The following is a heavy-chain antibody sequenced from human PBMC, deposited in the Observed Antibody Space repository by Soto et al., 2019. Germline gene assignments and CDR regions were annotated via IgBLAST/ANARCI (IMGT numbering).Heavy chain of an antibody. D-gene: IGHD6-19*01. Sequence: QVQLVESGRGVVQPGRSLRLSCAASGLTFSRSGMHWVRQAPGKGLEWVAVISYDGTKKYYADSVKGRFTISRDNSQNTLYLQMNSLRLEDTAVYYCAKDLYGSGMGGPERFDPWGQGTLVTVSS. CDR2: ISYDGTKK. CDR3: AKDLYGSGMGGPERFDP. V-gene: IGHV3-30*18. CDR1: GLTFSRSG. J-gene: IGHJ5*02.